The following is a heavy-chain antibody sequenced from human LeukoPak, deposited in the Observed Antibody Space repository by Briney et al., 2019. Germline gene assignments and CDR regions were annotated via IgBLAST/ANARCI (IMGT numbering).Heavy chain of an antibody. CDR1: GGSFSGYY. V-gene: IGHV4-34*01. CDR3: ARHHCSGGSCSSFQH. CDR2: INHSGST. Sequence: SETLSLTCAVYGGSFSGYYWSWIRQPPGKGLEWIGEINHSGSTNYSPSLKSRVTISVDTSKNQFSLKLSSVTAADTAVYYCARHHCSGGSCSSFQHWGQGTLVTVSS. D-gene: IGHD2-15*01. J-gene: IGHJ1*01.